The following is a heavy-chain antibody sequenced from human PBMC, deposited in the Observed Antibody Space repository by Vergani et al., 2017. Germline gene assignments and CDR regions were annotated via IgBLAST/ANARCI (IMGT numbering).Heavy chain of an antibody. CDR3: ARESGSSDGMDV. CDR1: GFTFDDYA. CDR2: ISWNSGSI. D-gene: IGHD6-6*01. J-gene: IGHJ6*02. Sequence: EVQLVESGGGLVQPGRSLRLSCAASGFTFDDYAMHWVRQAPGKGLEWVSGISWNSGSIGYADSVKGRFTISRDNSKNTLYLQMNSLRAEDTAVYYCARESGSSDGMDVWGQGTTVTVSS. V-gene: IGHV3-9*01.